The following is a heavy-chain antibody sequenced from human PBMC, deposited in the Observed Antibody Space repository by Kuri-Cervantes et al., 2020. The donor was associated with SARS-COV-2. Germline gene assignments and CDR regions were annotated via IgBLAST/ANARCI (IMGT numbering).Heavy chain of an antibody. J-gene: IGHJ4*02. CDR2: IYHSGST. CDR1: GGSISSGDYY. V-gene: IGHV4-39*07. Sequence: SETLSLTCTVSGGSISSGDYYWGWIRQPPGKGLEWIGSIYHSGSTYYNPSLKSRVTISVDTSKNQFSLKLSSVTAADTAVYYCARAYGDYEVTDYWGQGTLVTVSS. CDR3: ARAYGDYEVTDY. D-gene: IGHD4-17*01.